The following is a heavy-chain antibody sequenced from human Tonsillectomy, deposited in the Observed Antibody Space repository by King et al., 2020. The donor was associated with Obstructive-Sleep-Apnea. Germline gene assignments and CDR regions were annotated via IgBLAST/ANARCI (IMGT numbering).Heavy chain of an antibody. CDR2: SNSDESST. Sequence: VQLVESGGGLVQPGGSLRLSCAASGFTFSNSWMHWVRQAPGKGLVWVSHSNSDESSTNYADSVKGRFTISRDNAKNTVYLQMNSLRAEDTAVYYCARDRGYIPDYWGQGTLVTVSS. D-gene: IGHD2-2*02. V-gene: IGHV3-74*01. J-gene: IGHJ4*02. CDR1: GFTFSNSW. CDR3: ARDRGYIPDY.